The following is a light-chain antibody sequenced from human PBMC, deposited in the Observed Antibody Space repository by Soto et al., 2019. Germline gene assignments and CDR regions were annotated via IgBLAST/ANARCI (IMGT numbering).Light chain of an antibody. J-gene: IGKJ1*01. CDR1: QTINNY. Sequence: DIQMPQSPSSLSASVGDRVTITCRASQTINNYLNWFQQKPGRAPKLLIYLTSTLESGVPSRFSGSGSGTDFTLTISSLQPEDFATYHCQQSFTTPWTFGQGTKVGIK. CDR3: QQSFTTPWT. CDR2: LTS. V-gene: IGKV1-39*01.